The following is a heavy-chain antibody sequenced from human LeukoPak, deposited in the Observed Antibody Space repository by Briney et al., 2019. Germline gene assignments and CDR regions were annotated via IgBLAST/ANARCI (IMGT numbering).Heavy chain of an antibody. CDR3: AREVYGLRIFYFDY. V-gene: IGHV1-18*01. J-gene: IGHJ4*02. CDR2: ISAYNGNT. Sequence: GGPVKVSCKASGYTFTNYGFSWVRQAPGQGLEWMGWISAYNGNTNYAQKVQDRVTMTTDTSTSTAYMELRSLRSDDTAVYYCAREVYGLRIFYFDYWGQGTLVTVSS. CDR1: GYTFTNYG. D-gene: IGHD2/OR15-2a*01.